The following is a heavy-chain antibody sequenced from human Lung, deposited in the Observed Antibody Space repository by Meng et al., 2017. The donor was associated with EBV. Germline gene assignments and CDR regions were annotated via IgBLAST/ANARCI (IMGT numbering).Heavy chain of an antibody. Sequence: QVQSQESAPRMMKPSETLSLPYTVSGGSINSYYWHWIRQPAGKGLEWIGRFHTSGGTKYNPSLKSRVTMSVDMSKSQLSLNLNSVTAADTAVYYCAADPLLDDYGNSFDYWGQGTLVTVSS. J-gene: IGHJ4*02. D-gene: IGHD4-11*01. CDR2: FHTSGGT. CDR3: AADPLLDDYGNSFDY. CDR1: GGSINSYY. V-gene: IGHV4-4*07.